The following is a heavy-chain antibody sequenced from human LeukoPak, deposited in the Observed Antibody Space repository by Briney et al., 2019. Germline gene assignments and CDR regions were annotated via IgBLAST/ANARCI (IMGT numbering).Heavy chain of an antibody. CDR1: GFIFYDQG. CDR3: TRETYHYTSGN. CDR2: ISWSSGII. J-gene: IGHJ4*02. Sequence: GMSVTLSCSASGFIFYDQGTLCVPQAPGNGREGGTGISWSSGIIGYADSVKGRFSITRDNVKNSEYLKMNSLRAAVKAVYFCTRETYHYTSGNWGQGTLVTVSS. D-gene: IGHD3-10*01. V-gene: IGHV3-9*01.